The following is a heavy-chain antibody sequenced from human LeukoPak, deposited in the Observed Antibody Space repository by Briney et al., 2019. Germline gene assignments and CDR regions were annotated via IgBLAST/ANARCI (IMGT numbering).Heavy chain of an antibody. Sequence: GGSLRLSCAASGFTFSSYWMHWVRQAPGKGLVWVSRINTDGSRTSYADSVKGRFTISRDNAKNTLYLQMNSLRAEDTAVYYCAREGSAAGIDDAFDIWGQGTMVTVSS. CDR1: GFTFSSYW. CDR2: INTDGSRT. CDR3: AREGSAAGIDDAFDI. V-gene: IGHV3-74*01. D-gene: IGHD6-13*01. J-gene: IGHJ3*02.